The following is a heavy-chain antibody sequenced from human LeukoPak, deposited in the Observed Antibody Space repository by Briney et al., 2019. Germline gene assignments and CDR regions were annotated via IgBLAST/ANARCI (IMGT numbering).Heavy chain of an antibody. CDR1: GGSXXSXY. CDR3: ARDRPYYYDSSGYFDL. CDR2: IYYSGST. Sequence: TLSLTXXXXGGSXXSXYWSWIRQPPGKGLEWIGYIYYSGSTNYNPSLKSRVTISVDTSKNQFSLKLSSVTAADTAVYYCARDRPYYYDSSGYFDLWGRGTLVTVSS. D-gene: IGHD3-22*01. J-gene: IGHJ2*01. V-gene: IGHV4-59*01.